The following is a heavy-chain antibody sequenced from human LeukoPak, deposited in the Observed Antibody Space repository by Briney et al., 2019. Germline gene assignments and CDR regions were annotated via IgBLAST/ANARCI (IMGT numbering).Heavy chain of an antibody. Sequence: SETLSLTCAVYGGSFSGYYWSWIRQPAGKGLEWIGRIYTSGSTNYNPSLKSRVTMSVDTSKNQFSLKLSSVTAADTAVYYCARDLFAYYYYMDVWGKGTTVTISS. D-gene: IGHD2-21*01. CDR3: ARDLFAYYYYMDV. V-gene: IGHV4-4*07. CDR1: GGSFSGYY. CDR2: IYTSGST. J-gene: IGHJ6*03.